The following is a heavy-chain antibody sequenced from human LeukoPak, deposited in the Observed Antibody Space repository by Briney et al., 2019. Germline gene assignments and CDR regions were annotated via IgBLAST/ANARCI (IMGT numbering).Heavy chain of an antibody. CDR1: GYTFTSYD. Sequence: ASVKVSCKASGYTFTSYDINWVRQATGQGLEWMGWMNPNSGNTGYAQKFQGRVTMTEDTSTDTAYMELSSLRSEDTAVYYCATVVGAKYYFDYWGQGTLVTVSS. CDR2: MNPNSGNT. J-gene: IGHJ4*02. V-gene: IGHV1-8*01. D-gene: IGHD1-26*01. CDR3: ATVVGAKYYFDY.